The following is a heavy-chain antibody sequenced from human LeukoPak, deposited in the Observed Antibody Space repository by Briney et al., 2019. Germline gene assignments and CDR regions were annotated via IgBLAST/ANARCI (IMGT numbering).Heavy chain of an antibody. CDR1: GGSISSGGYY. V-gene: IGHV4-31*03. CDR3: ARSLSPYDILTGYYFGFDY. Sequence: PSQTLSLTCTVSGGSISSGGYYWSWIRLHPGKGLEWIGYIYYSGSTYYNPSLKSRVTISVDTSKNQFSLKLSSVTAADTAVYYCARSLSPYDILTGYYFGFDYWGQGTLVTVSS. D-gene: IGHD3-9*01. CDR2: IYYSGST. J-gene: IGHJ4*02.